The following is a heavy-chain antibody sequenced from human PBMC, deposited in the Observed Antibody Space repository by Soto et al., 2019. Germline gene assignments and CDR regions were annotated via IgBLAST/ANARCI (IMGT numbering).Heavy chain of an antibody. CDR3: ARDYSSGWSTNFWGKGENWFDP. V-gene: IGHV1-18*01. CDR2: ISPYNGKT. J-gene: IGHJ5*02. D-gene: IGHD6-19*01. CDR1: GYTFTSYG. Sequence: QVQLVQSGAEVKKPGASVKVSCKASGYTFTSYGISWVRQAPGQGLEWMGWISPYNGKTNYAQKVQGRVTMTTDTSTSTAHMELRSLRSDDTAVYYCARDYSSGWSTNFWGKGENWFDPWGQGTLVTVSS.